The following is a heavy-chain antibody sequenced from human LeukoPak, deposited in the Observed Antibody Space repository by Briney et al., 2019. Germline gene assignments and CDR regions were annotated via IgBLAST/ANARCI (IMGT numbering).Heavy chain of an antibody. Sequence: GRSLRLSCAASGFTFSSYGMHWVRQAPGKGLEWVAVISYDGSNKHYADSVKGRFTISRDNSKNTLYLQMNSLRAEDTAVYYCAKENIVATHFDYWGQGTLVTVSS. CDR1: GFTFSSYG. CDR3: AKENIVATHFDY. CDR2: ISYDGSNK. V-gene: IGHV3-30*18. J-gene: IGHJ4*02. D-gene: IGHD5-12*01.